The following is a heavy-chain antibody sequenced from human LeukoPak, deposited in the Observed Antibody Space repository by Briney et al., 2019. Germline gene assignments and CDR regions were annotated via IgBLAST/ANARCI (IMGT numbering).Heavy chain of an antibody. V-gene: IGHV1-69*05. Sequence: GASVKVSCKASGGTFSSYAISWVRQAPGQGLEWMGGIIPIFGTANYAQKFQGRVTITTDESTSTAYMELSSLRSEDTAVYYCARVKDSGWYYGNYYYYMDVWGKGITVTVSS. CDR1: GGTFSSYA. D-gene: IGHD6-19*01. CDR2: IIPIFGTA. CDR3: ARVKDSGWYYGNYYYYMDV. J-gene: IGHJ6*03.